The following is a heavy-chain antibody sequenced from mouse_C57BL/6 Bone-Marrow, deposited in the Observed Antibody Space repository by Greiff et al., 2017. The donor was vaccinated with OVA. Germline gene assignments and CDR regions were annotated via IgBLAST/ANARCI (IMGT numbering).Heavy chain of an antibody. J-gene: IGHJ1*03. CDR2: IYPGSGST. V-gene: IGHV1-55*01. CDR1: GYTFTSYW. D-gene: IGHD1-1*01. CDR3: ARGDYGSWYFDV. Sequence: QVQLQQPGAELVKPGASVKLSCKASGYTFTSYWITWVKQRPGQGLEWIGDIYPGSGSTNYNEKFKSKATLTVDTSSSTAYMQLSSLTSEDSAVYYCARGDYGSWYFDVWGTGTTVTVSS.